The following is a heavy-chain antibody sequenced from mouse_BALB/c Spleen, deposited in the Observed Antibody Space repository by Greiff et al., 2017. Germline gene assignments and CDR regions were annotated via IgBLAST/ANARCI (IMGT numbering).Heavy chain of an antibody. V-gene: IGHV1S29*02. Sequence: EVKLQQSGPELVKPGASVKISCKASGYTFTDYNMHWVKQSHGKSLEWIGYIYPYNGGTGYNQKFKSKATLTVDNSSSTAYMELRSLTSEDSAVYYCASSGRYSYAMDYWGQGTSVTVAS. CDR1: GYTFTDYN. J-gene: IGHJ4*01. CDR3: ASSGRYSYAMDY. CDR2: IYPYNGGT. D-gene: IGHD3-1*01.